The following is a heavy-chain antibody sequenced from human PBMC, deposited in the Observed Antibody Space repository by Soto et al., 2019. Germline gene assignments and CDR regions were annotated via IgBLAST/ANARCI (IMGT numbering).Heavy chain of an antibody. V-gene: IGHV1-69*11. CDR2: IVPSLDTT. J-gene: IGHJ6*02. CDR3: ARWPQPRYTADPYAVDV. CDR1: GGTFSSSG. Sequence: SVKVSCKASGGTFSSSGFSWVRQAPGQGLEWMGMIVPSLDTTNYAQKFQARVTITADEVTSTAYMELRSLRSEDTAVYYCARWPQPRYTADPYAVDVWGQGTRVTVSS. D-gene: IGHD3-16*02.